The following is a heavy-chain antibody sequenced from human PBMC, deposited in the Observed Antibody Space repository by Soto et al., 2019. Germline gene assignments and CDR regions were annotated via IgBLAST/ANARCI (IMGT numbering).Heavy chain of an antibody. CDR1: GGTFSNYA. D-gene: IGHD3-22*01. J-gene: IGHJ4*02. CDR3: ARAISDYFYFDY. Sequence: QVQLVQSGTEVKKPGSSVKVSCKASGGTFSNYAISWVRQAPGQGLEWMGGIIPIFGTANYAQKFQGRVTITAGESTSTAYMELSSLRSEDTAVYYCARAISDYFYFDYWGQGTLLTVSS. V-gene: IGHV1-69*01. CDR2: IIPIFGTA.